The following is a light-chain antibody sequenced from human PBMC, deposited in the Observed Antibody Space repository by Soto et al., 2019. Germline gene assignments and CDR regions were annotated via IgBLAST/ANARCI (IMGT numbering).Light chain of an antibody. CDR2: DVS. CDR1: SSDVGGYNY. CDR3: CSYAGSYTFGV. J-gene: IGLJ1*01. V-gene: IGLV2-11*01. Sequence: QSVLTQPRSVSGSPGQSVTMSCTGTSSDVGGYNYVSWYQQHPGKAPKLMIYDVSKRPSGVPDRFSGSKSGNTASLTISWLQAEDEADYYCCSYAGSYTFGVFGTGTKLTVL.